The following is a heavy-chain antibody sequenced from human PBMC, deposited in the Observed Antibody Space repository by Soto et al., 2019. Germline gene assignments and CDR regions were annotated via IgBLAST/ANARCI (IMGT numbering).Heavy chain of an antibody. V-gene: IGHV3-23*01. Sequence: GGSLRLSCAASGFTFSSYAMSWVRQAPGKGLEWVSAVSGSGGSTYYADSVKGRFTISRDNSKNMLFLQMSSLRAEDTAVYYCAKADYGDYVEFSYWGQGTLVTVSS. J-gene: IGHJ4*02. CDR3: AKADYGDYVEFSY. D-gene: IGHD4-17*01. CDR2: VSGSGGST. CDR1: GFTFSSYA.